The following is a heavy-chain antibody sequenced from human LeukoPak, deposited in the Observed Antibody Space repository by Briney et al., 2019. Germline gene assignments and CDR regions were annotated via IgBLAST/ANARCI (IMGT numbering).Heavy chain of an antibody. CDR3: AKDPGGNWFDP. Sequence: GGTLRLSCAASGFTFSSYGMSWVRQAPGKGLEWVSAISGSGGSTYYADSVKGRFTISRDNSKNTLYLQMNSLRAEDTAVYYCAKDPGGNWFDPWGQGTLVTVSS. CDR2: ISGSGGST. D-gene: IGHD3-10*01. V-gene: IGHV3-23*01. J-gene: IGHJ5*02. CDR1: GFTFSSYG.